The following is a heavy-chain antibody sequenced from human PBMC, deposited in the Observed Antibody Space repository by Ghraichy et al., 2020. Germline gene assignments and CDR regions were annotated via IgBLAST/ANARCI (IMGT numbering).Heavy chain of an antibody. D-gene: IGHD3-9*01. V-gene: IGHV2-70*04. CDR3: ARALVGFDYWFDP. CDR1: GFSLSTRGLR. J-gene: IGHJ5*02. CDR2: IDWDDHK. Sequence: SGPTLVKPTQTLTLTCTFSGFSLSTRGLRVSWIRQPPGKALEWLARIDWDDHKFYSTSLKTRLTISKDTSKNQVVLTMTNRDPVDTATYYCARALVGFDYWFDPWGQGTLVTVSS.